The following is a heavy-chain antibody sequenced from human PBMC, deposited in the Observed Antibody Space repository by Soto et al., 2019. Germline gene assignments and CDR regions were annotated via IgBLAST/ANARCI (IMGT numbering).Heavy chain of an antibody. J-gene: IGHJ6*02. CDR1: GFTFSSYA. V-gene: IGHV3-30-3*01. CDR3: ARESGGYDSGDSYYYYYGMDV. D-gene: IGHD5-12*01. CDR2: ISYDGSNK. Sequence: PGGSLRLSCAASGFTFSSYAMHWVRQAPGKGLEWVAVISYDGSNKYYADSVKGRFTISRDNSKNTLYLQMNSLRAEDTAVYYCARESGGYDSGDSYYYYYGMDVRGQGTTVTVSS.